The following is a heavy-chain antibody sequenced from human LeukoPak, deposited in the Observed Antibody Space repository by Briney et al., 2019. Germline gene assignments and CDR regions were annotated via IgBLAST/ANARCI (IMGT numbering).Heavy chain of an antibody. CDR2: ISAYNGNT. D-gene: IGHD3-22*01. J-gene: IGHJ3*02. CDR3: TRDGHRRYHYDSSGREDAFDI. CDR1: GYTFTSYG. V-gene: IGHV1-18*01. Sequence: SSVKVSCKASGYTFTSYGISWVRQAPGQGLEWMGWISAYNGNTNYAQKLQDRLTMATDTSTSTAYMELRSLRSDDTAVYYCTRDGHRRYHYDSSGREDAFDIWGQGTMVTVSS.